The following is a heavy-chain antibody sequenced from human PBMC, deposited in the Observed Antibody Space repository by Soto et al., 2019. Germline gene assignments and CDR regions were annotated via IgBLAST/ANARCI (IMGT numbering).Heavy chain of an antibody. D-gene: IGHD6-13*01. CDR1: SGSITSSKW. CDR2: IDHGGST. J-gene: IGHJ4*02. CDR3: AGDLTMPGTRGFDS. Sequence: QVQLQESGPGLVKPPGTLSLTCTVSSGSITSSKWWSWVRQPPGKGLEWIGEIDHGGSTNYNPSLKGRVTISVDTSKNQFSRQLNSVTASDTAVYYGAGDLTMPGTRGFDSWGQGTLVTVSS. V-gene: IGHV4-4*03.